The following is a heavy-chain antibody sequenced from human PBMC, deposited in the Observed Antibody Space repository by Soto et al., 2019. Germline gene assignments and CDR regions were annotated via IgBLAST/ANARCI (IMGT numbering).Heavy chain of an antibody. D-gene: IGHD6-19*01. CDR1: GVTFSIYA. V-gene: IGHV3-21*01. CDR3: ARDLALAGNY. J-gene: IGHJ4*02. CDR2: ISSTSSYT. Sequence: GVSLSLSCTGSGVTFSIYAMSVVRQPQERGLEWVSSISSTSSYTHYADSVKGRFTISRDNANNSLFLQMNSLRAEDTAVYYCARDLALAGNYWGQGALVTVSS.